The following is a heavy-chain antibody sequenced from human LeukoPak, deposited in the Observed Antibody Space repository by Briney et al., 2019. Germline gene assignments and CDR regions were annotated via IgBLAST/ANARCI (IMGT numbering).Heavy chain of an antibody. CDR1: GYTFTSYA. CDR3: ARDWCSGGSCYPGRFDY. J-gene: IGHJ4*02. D-gene: IGHD2-15*01. V-gene: IGHV7-4-1*02. Sequence: GASVKVSCKASGYTFTSYAMNWVRQAPGQGLEWMGWINTNTGNPTYAQGFTGRFVFSLDTSVSTAYLQISSLKAEDTAVYYCARDWCSGGSCYPGRFDYWGQGTLVTVSS. CDR2: INTNTGNP.